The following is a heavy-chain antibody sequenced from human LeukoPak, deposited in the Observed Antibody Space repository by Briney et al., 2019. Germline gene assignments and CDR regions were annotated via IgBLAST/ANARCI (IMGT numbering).Heavy chain of an antibody. CDR3: ARVGYGMGMDV. Sequence: PSETLSLTCAVYGGSFSGYYWSWIRQPPGKGLEWIGEINHSGSTYYNPSLKSRVTISVDTSKNQFSLKLSSVTAADTAVYYCARVGYGMGMDVWGKGTTVTVSS. CDR2: INHSGST. D-gene: IGHD2-15*01. CDR1: GGSFSGYY. J-gene: IGHJ6*03. V-gene: IGHV4-34*01.